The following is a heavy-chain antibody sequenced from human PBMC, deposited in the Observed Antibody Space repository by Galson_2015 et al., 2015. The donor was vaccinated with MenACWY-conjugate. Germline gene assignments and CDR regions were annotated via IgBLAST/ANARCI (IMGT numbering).Heavy chain of an antibody. CDR2: TYYRSKWYN. V-gene: IGHV6-1*01. CDR1: GDSVSSNSAA. Sequence: CAISGDSVSSNSAAWNWIRQSPSRGLEWLGRTYYRSKWYNDYAVSVKSRISINPDTSKNQLTPHLNSVTPEDTAVYYCARAALLRGYIFMYFFDYWGQGTLVTVSS. J-gene: IGHJ4*02. CDR3: ARAALLRGYIFMYFFDY. D-gene: IGHD5-18*01.